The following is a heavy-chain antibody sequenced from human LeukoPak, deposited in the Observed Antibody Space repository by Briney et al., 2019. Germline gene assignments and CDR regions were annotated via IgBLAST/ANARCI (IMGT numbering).Heavy chain of an antibody. CDR2: ISGSGGST. CDR3: AKDPTGSYFDY. J-gene: IGHJ4*02. D-gene: IGHD3-10*01. Sequence: GGSLRLSCAASGVTFSSYAMSWVRQAPGKGLEWVSAISGSGGSTYYADSVKGRFTIPRDNSKNTLYLQMNSLRAEDTAVYYCAKDPTGSYFDYWGQGTLVTVSS. CDR1: GVTFSSYA. V-gene: IGHV3-23*01.